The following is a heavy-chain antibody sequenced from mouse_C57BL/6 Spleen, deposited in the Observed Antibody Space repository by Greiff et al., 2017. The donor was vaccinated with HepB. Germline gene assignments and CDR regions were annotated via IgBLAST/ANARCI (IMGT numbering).Heavy chain of an antibody. CDR2: IYPGNSDT. V-gene: IGHV1-5*01. CDR3: TRGRLITTVVARYFDV. Sequence: DVQLQESGTVLARPGASVKMSCKTSGYTFTSYWMHWVKQRPGQGLEWIGAIYPGNSDTSYNQKFKGKAKLTAVTSASTAYMELSSLTNEDSAVYYCTRGRLITTVVARYFDVWGTGTTVTVSS. D-gene: IGHD1-1*01. J-gene: IGHJ1*03. CDR1: GYTFTSYW.